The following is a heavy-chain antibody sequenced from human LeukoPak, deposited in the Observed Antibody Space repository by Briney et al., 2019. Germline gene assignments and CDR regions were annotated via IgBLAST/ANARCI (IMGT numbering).Heavy chain of an antibody. CDR3: AKSRADYGDLYFDY. D-gene: IGHD4-17*01. V-gene: IGHV3-23*01. Sequence: GGSLRLSCAASGFTFSSYAMSWVRQAPGKGLEWVSAISGSGGSTYYADSVKDRFTISRDNSKNTLYLQMNSLRAEDTAVYYCAKSRADYGDLYFDYWGQGTLVTVSS. CDR1: GFTFSSYA. CDR2: ISGSGGST. J-gene: IGHJ4*02.